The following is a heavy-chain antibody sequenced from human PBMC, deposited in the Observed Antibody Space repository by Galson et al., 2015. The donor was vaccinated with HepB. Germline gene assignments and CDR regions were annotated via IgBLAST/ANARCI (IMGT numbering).Heavy chain of an antibody. J-gene: IGHJ4*02. Sequence: SLRLSCAASGFSFSDAWMSWVRQAPGKGLEWLGRIKSKTDGGTADYAEPVKGIFTISRDDSKNTLYLQMNSLKTEDTGVYYCGTDRNLGHCSGSDCFDHWGQGTLVTVSS. CDR3: GTDRNLGHCSGSDCFDH. D-gene: IGHD2-15*01. CDR2: IKSKTDGGTA. CDR1: GFSFSDAW. V-gene: IGHV3-15*01.